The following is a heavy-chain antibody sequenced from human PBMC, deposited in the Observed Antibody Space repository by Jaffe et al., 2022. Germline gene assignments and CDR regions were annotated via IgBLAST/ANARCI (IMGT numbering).Heavy chain of an antibody. J-gene: IGHJ4*02. CDR3: TRDGWRNYYDSSGPCDY. CDR1: GFTFGDYA. V-gene: IGHV3-49*04. Sequence: EVQLVESGGGLVQPGRSLRLSCTASGFTFGDYAMSWVRQAPGKGLEWVGFIRSKAYGGTTEYAASVKGRFTISRDDSKSIAYLQMNSLKTEDTAVYYCTRDGWRNYYDSSGPCDYWGQGTLVTVSS. D-gene: IGHD3-22*01. CDR2: IRSKAYGGTT.